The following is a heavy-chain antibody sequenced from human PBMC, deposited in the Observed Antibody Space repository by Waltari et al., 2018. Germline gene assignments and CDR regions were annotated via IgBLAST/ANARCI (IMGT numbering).Heavy chain of an antibody. CDR1: GYTLTGLS. V-gene: IGHV1-24*01. J-gene: IGHJ6*03. CDR2: FDHEDGET. D-gene: IGHD2-15*01. Sequence: QVQVIQSGAEVKKPGASVRVSCKVSGYTLTGLSMHWVRHVPGKGLEWMVRFDHEDGETIYEQKFQGRVNMTEDTSIDTAYMEMSSLRSEDTAVDYCHLMARHIVVVAGATPSYYSYMDVWGRGTTVTVSS. CDR3: HLMARHIVVVAGATPSYYSYMDV.